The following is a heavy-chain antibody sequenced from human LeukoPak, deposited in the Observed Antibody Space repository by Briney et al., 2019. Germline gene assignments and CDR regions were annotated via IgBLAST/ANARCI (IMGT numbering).Heavy chain of an antibody. CDR3: ASHYSSGSYRYTGSFDS. J-gene: IGHJ4*02. D-gene: IGHD3-16*02. V-gene: IGHV4-34*01. Sequence: SETLSHPCAVYGGSFSDYYWSWIRQPPGKGLEWIGEINHSGTTNYSPSLKSRVSISVDTSKNQFSLKLNSVTAADAAMYYCASHYSSGSYRYTGSFDSWGQGMLVSVSS. CDR2: INHSGTT. CDR1: GGSFSDYY.